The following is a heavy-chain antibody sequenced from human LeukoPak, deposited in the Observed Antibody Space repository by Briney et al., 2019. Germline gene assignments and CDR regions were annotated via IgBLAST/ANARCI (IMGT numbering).Heavy chain of an antibody. CDR2: IHPGGST. J-gene: IGHJ4*02. CDR1: GDSISSYY. V-gene: IGHV4-4*07. CDR3: ARGPPPDFDY. Sequence: SETLSLTCTVSGDSISSYYWSWIRQPAGKGLEWIGRIHPGGSTNYNPSLKSRVTLSVDTSKNQFSLKLSSVTAPDTAVYYCARGPPPDFDYWGRGTLVTVSS.